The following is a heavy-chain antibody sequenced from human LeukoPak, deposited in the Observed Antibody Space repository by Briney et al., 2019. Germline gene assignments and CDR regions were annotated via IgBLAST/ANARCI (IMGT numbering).Heavy chain of an antibody. J-gene: IGHJ4*02. V-gene: IGHV5-51*01. CDR2: IYPGDSDT. CDR3: ARHGTKCGDYPFFDY. D-gene: IGHD4-17*01. Sequence: GESLKISCKGSGYSFTSYWIGWVRQMPGKGLEWMGIIYPGDSDTRYSPSFQGQVTISADKSISTAYLQWSSLKASDTAMYYCARHGTKCGDYPFFDYWGQGTLVTVSS. CDR1: GYSFTSYW.